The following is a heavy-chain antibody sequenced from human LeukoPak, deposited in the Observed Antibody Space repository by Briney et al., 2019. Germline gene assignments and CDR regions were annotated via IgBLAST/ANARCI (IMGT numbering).Heavy chain of an antibody. V-gene: IGHV4-59*08. D-gene: IGHD1-26*01. CDR1: GDSIRNYY. J-gene: IGHJ4*02. CDR3: ARWLGATLYHFDH. CDR2: THHSGNT. Sequence: PSETLSLTCSVSGDSIRNYYCNWVRQPPGKSLEWIGYTHHSGNTYYNPSLKSRVSTSVDTSKNQFSLKLSSVTAADTAVYYCARWLGATLYHFDHWGQGPLLPLST.